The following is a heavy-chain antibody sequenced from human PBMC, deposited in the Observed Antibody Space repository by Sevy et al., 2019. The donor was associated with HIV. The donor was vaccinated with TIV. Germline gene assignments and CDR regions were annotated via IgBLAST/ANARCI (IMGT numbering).Heavy chain of an antibody. V-gene: IGHV1-2*06. CDR1: GYTFTGYY. CDR3: ASFYCSGGSCSNSYYFDY. J-gene: IGHJ4*02. D-gene: IGHD2-15*01. CDR2: INPNSGGT. Sequence: ASVKVSCKASGYTFTGYYMHWVRQAPGQGLEWMGRINPNSGGTNYEQKFQGRVTMTRDTSISTAYIELCRLRSDDTAVYYCASFYCSGGSCSNSYYFDYWGQGTLVTVSS.